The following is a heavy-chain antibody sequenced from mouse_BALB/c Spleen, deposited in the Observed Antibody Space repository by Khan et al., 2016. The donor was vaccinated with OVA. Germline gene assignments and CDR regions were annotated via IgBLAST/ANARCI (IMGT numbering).Heavy chain of an antibody. V-gene: IGHV1-54*01. CDR3: ARKGLYYYASSYNYAMDY. Sequence: QVRLQQSGAELVRPGTSVMVSCKATGYVFTNYLIEWIKQRPGQGLEWIGVINPGSGGTHYNEKFKDKATLTADKSSSTAYMHLSSLTSDDSAVYFCARKGLYYYASSYNYAMDYWGQGTSVTVSS. D-gene: IGHD1-1*01. CDR2: INPGSGGT. J-gene: IGHJ4*01. CDR1: GYVFTNYL.